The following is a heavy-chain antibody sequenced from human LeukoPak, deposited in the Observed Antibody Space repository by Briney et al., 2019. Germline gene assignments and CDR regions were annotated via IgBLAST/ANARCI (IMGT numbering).Heavy chain of an antibody. V-gene: IGHV4-38-2*02. D-gene: IGHD4-23*01. CDR3: ARYGNPGTTVIRFDP. CDR1: GYSISSGYY. Sequence: PSETLSLTCTVSGYSISSGYYWGWIRQPPGKGLEWIGSIYHSGSTYYNPSLKSRVTISVDTSKTQFSLKLSSVTAADTAVYYCARYGNPGTTVIRFDPWGQGTLVTVSS. J-gene: IGHJ5*02. CDR2: IYHSGST.